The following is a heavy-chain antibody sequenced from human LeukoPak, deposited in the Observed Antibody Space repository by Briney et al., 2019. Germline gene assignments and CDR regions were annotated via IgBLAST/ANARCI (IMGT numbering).Heavy chain of an antibody. D-gene: IGHD3-3*01. J-gene: IGHJ4*02. Sequence: GGSLRLSCAASGFTFTSYAMSWVRQAPGKGLEWVSAISSSGDTTYYADSVKGRFTISRDNSKNTLYLQMNSLRAEDTAVYYCAREGVTIFGVVSDDYWGQGTLVTVSS. V-gene: IGHV3-23*01. CDR2: ISSSGDTT. CDR1: GFTFTSYA. CDR3: AREGVTIFGVVSDDY.